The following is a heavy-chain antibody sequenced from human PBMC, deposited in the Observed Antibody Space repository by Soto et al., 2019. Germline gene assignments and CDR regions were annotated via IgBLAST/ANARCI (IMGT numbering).Heavy chain of an antibody. CDR1: GYTFTSYY. CDR2: INPSGET. CDR3: ATDPERRYYYYYMDV. J-gene: IGHJ6*03. D-gene: IGHD1-1*01. Sequence: ASVKVSCKASGYTFTSYYMHWGRQAPGQGLEWMGIINPSGETIYAQKFQGRVTMTEDTSTDTAYMELSSLRSEDTAVYYCATDPERRYYYYYMDVWGKGTTVTVSS. V-gene: IGHV1-46*01.